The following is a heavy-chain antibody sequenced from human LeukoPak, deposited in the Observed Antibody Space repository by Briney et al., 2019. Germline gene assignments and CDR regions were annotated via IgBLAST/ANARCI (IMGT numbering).Heavy chain of an antibody. CDR2: ISYDGRDK. V-gene: IGHV3-30*04. CDR1: GFTFGTYA. CDR3: AREAHSNAYYFDY. D-gene: IGHD4-11*01. J-gene: IGHJ4*02. Sequence: PGGSLRLSCAASGFTFGTYAIPWVRQAPGKGLEWVAVISYDGRDKKYADSVKGRSTISRDNSKNTLYLQVNSLRAEDTAIYYCAREAHSNAYYFDYWGQGTLVTVSS.